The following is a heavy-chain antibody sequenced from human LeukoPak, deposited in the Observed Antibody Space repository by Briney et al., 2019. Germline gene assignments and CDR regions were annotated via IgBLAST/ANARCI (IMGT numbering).Heavy chain of an antibody. D-gene: IGHD3-3*01. V-gene: IGHV3-21*01. CDR3: ARQYYDIWSGYYTADYYFDY. Sequence: GGSLRLSCAASGFTFSSYGMNWVRQAPGKGLEWVSSISSRSSYIYYADSVKGRFTISRDNAKNSLYLQLNSLRAEDTAVCYCARQYYDIWSGYYTADYYFDYWGQGTLVTVSS. CDR2: ISSRSSYI. J-gene: IGHJ4*02. CDR1: GFTFSSYG.